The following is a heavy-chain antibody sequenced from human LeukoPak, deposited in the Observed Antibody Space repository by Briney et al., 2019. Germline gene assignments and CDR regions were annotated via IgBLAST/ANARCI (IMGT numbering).Heavy chain of an antibody. V-gene: IGHV3-48*03. CDR3: ARSLQWLQIFFDS. CDR1: GFTFSSYE. D-gene: IGHD6-19*01. J-gene: IGHJ4*02. CDR2: LSSSGATI. Sequence: GGSLTLSCAASGFTFSSYEMNWVRQAPGKGLEWVSFLSSSGATIHYADSVKGRFTISRDNARNSLYLQMTSLRADDTAVYYCARSLQWLQIFFDSWGQGTLVTVSS.